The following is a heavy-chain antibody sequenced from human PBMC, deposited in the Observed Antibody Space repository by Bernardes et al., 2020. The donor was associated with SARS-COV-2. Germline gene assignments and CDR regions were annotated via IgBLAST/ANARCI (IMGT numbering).Heavy chain of an antibody. D-gene: IGHD3-3*01. V-gene: IGHV1-18*01. CDR1: GYTFTSYG. Sequence: ASVKVSCKASGYTFTSYGISWVRQAPGQGLAWMGWISAYNGNTNYAQKLQGRVTMTTDTSTSTAYMELRSLRSDDTAVYYCARGTPGDFWSGYYVWGEKLPFDYWGQGTLVTVSS. CDR3: ARGTPGDFWSGYYVWGEKLPFDY. CDR2: ISAYNGNT. J-gene: IGHJ4*02.